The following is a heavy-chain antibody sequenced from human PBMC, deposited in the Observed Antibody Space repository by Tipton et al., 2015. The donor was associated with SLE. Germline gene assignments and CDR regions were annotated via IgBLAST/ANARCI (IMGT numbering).Heavy chain of an antibody. V-gene: IGHV4-4*02. Sequence: TLSLTCAVSGVSISNNNWWSWVRQPPGKGLEWIGEIYHSGSTNYNPSLKSRVSISVDKSNNHFSLNLSSVTAADTAVYYCARDYGPGNWFDPWGQGTLVTVSS. CDR1: GVSISNNNW. CDR2: IYHSGST. D-gene: IGHD4-17*01. J-gene: IGHJ5*02. CDR3: ARDYGPGNWFDP.